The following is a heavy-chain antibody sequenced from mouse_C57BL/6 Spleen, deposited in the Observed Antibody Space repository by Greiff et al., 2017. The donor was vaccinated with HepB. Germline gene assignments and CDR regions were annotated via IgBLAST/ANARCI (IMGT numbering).Heavy chain of an antibody. V-gene: IGHV1-7*01. J-gene: IGHJ3*01. Sequence: QVQLQQSGAELAKPGASVKLSCKASGYTFTSYWMHWVKQRPGQGLEWIGYINPSSGYTKYNQKFKDKATLTADKSSSTAYMQLSSLTYEDSAVYYCASNHYYDYDGFAYWGQGTLVTVSA. D-gene: IGHD2-4*01. CDR2: INPSSGYT. CDR3: ASNHYYDYDGFAY. CDR1: GYTFTSYW.